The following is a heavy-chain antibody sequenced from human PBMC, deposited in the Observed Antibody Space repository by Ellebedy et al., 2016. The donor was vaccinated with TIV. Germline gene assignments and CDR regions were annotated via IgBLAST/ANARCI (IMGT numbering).Heavy chain of an antibody. Sequence: GESLKISCTASGFTVSSNYMSWVRQAPGKGLEWVSAIYSGGKTYHADAVKGRFNISRDISKKTLYLQMNSLRAEDTAVYYCARMGVRGVIITHAFDIWGQGTMVTVSS. CDR2: IYSGGKT. J-gene: IGHJ3*02. CDR1: GFTVSSNY. V-gene: IGHV3-66*01. CDR3: ARMGVRGVIITHAFDI. D-gene: IGHD3-10*01.